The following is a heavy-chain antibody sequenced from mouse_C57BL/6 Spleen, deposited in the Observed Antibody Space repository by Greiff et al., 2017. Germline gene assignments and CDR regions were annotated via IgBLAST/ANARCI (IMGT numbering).Heavy chain of an antibody. D-gene: IGHD2-4*01. Sequence: EVQLVEPGGGLVKPGWSLKLSCAASGFTFSDYGMHWVRQAPEKGLEWVAYISSGSSTIYYADTVKGRFTISRDNAKNTLFLQMTSLRSEDTAIYYCARMDYGGVYYFDYWGQGTTLTVSS. CDR3: ARMDYGGVYYFDY. J-gene: IGHJ2*01. CDR1: GFTFSDYG. CDR2: ISSGSSTI. V-gene: IGHV5-17*01.